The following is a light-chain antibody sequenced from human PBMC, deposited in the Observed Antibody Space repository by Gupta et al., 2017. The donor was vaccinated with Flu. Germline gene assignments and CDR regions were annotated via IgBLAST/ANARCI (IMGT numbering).Light chain of an antibody. Sequence: SYVLTQPPSVSVAPGQTARIICEGNNMGSKSVHWYQQKPGQAPAVVVYDDSERPPGIPGRLSGSNPGDTATLTIRRVEAGDEADYYCQVWDTNRDRPVFGGGTKLTDL. CDR2: DDS. CDR3: QVWDTNRDRPV. J-gene: IGLJ3*02. CDR1: NMGSKS. V-gene: IGLV3-21*02.